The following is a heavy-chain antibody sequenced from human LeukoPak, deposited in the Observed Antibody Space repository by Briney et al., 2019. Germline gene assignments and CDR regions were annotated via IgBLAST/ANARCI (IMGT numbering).Heavy chain of an antibody. Sequence: PGGSLRLSCAASGFTFDTYWMSWVRQAPGKGLEWVADIKQDGSEEDYVDSVKGRFTISRDNAKNSLYLQMNSLRAEDTGVYYCARGDTQSKYRQFDSWGQGSLVIVSS. D-gene: IGHD3-16*02. CDR1: GFTFDTYW. V-gene: IGHV3-7*04. CDR2: IKQDGSEE. CDR3: ARGDTQSKYRQFDS. J-gene: IGHJ4*02.